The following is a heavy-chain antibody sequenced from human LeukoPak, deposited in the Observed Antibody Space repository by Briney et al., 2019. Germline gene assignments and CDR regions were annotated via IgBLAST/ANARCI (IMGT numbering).Heavy chain of an antibody. Sequence: PGGSLRLSCAASGFTFSSYGMHWVRQAPGKGLEWVAVISYDGSNKYYADSVKGRFTISRDNSKNTLYLQMNSLRAEDTAVYYCAREFKFRFGSLDIWSQGTMVTVSS. CDR1: GFTFSSYG. D-gene: IGHD3-10*01. CDR3: AREFKFRFGSLDI. V-gene: IGHV3-30*03. J-gene: IGHJ3*02. CDR2: ISYDGSNK.